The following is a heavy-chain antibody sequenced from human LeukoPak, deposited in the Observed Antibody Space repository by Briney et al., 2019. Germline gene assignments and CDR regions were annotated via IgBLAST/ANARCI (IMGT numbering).Heavy chain of an antibody. D-gene: IGHD4-17*01. CDR2: IAASSGDT. CDR1: GFTFNSYG. J-gene: IGHJ5*02. CDR3: AKTAYGDYVNWFDP. V-gene: IGHV3-23*01. Sequence: PGGSPRLSCAASGFTFNSYGMYWVCQAPGRGLEWVASIAASSGDTYYPDSVRGRFTISRDNSKNTLYLQMNSLRAEDAALYYCAKTAYGDYVNWFDPWGQGTLVTVSS.